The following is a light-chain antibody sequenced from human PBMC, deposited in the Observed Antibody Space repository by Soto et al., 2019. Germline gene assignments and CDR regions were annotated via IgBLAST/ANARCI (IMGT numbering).Light chain of an antibody. CDR3: QHYVSSPWA. V-gene: IGKV3-20*01. J-gene: IGKJ1*01. CDR2: VSS. CDR1: QTVSSSY. Sequence: EIVLTQSPGTLSLSPGERATLSCRASQTVSSSYVAWYQQKPGQAPRLLIYVSSIRVTGIPDRFSDGGSGTDFALTISSLEPEEFAVDYCQHYVSSPWAFGHGTKVEIK.